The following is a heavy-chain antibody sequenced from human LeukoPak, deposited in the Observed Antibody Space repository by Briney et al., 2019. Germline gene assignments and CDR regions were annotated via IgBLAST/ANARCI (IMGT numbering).Heavy chain of an antibody. CDR1: GFTFSSYS. J-gene: IGHJ4*02. CDR2: ISSSSSYI. D-gene: IGHD2-2*01. V-gene: IGHV3-21*01. Sequence: PGGSLRLSCAASGFTFSSYSMNWVRQAPGKGLEWVSSISSSSSYIYYADSVKGRFTISRDNAKNSLYLQMNSPRAEDTAVYYCARKVVPAAIWYYFDYWGQGTLVTVSS. CDR3: ARKVVPAAIWYYFDY.